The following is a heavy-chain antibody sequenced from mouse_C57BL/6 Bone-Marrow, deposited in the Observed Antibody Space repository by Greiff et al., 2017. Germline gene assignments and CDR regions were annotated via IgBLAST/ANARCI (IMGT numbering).Heavy chain of an antibody. J-gene: IGHJ3*01. V-gene: IGHV1-42*01. D-gene: IGHD2-4*01. CDR1: GYSFTGYY. CDR2: INPSTGGT. CDR3: SRPIYYDYEAWFAY. Sequence: VQLQQSGPELVKPGASVKISCKASGYSFTGYYMNWVKQSPEKSLEWIGVINPSTGGTTYNQKFKAKATLTVDKSSSTAYMQRKSLTSEDSAVYDCSRPIYYDYEAWFAYWGQGTLVTVSA.